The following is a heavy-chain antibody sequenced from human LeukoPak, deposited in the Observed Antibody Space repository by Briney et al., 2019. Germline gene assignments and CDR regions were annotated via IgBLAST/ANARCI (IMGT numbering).Heavy chain of an antibody. CDR3: ARHPRIAVPPFYYYYMDV. CDR1: GGSLNGYY. D-gene: IGHD6-6*01. V-gene: IGHV4-59*08. J-gene: IGHJ6*03. CDR2: IYHSGSV. Sequence: SETPSLTCTVSGGSLNGYYWSWIRQPLGKGLEWIGFIYHSGSVNHNPSLKSRATISVDTSKNQVSLKLTSVTAADTAVYYCARHPRIAVPPFYYYYMDVWGKGTTVTVSS.